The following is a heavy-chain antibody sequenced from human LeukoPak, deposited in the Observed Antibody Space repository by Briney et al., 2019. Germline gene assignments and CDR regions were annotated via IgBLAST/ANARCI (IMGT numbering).Heavy chain of an antibody. CDR2: IYHSGST. CDR1: GDSISSGGYY. CDR3: ARDNPWNWFDP. J-gene: IGHJ5*02. V-gene: IGHV4-30-2*01. Sequence: SETLSLTCTVSGDSISSGGYYWSWLRQPPGKGLEWIGYIYHSGSTSYNPSLKSRVTISVDRSRNQFSLKLASVTAADTAVYYCARDNPWNWFDPWGRGTLVTVSS.